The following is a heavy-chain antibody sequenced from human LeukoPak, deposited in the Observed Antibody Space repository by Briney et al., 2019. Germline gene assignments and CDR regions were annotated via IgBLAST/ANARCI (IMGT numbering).Heavy chain of an antibody. CDR3: AKGRGYIVVVTGDYFDY. Sequence: GGSLRLSCAASGFTFSGYAMSWVRQAPGKGLEWVSAISGSGGSTYYADSVKGRFTISRDNSKNTLYLQMNSLRAEDTAVYYCAKGRGYIVVVTGDYFDYWGQGTLVTVSS. CDR2: ISGSGGST. V-gene: IGHV3-23*01. D-gene: IGHD2-21*02. CDR1: GFTFSGYA. J-gene: IGHJ4*02.